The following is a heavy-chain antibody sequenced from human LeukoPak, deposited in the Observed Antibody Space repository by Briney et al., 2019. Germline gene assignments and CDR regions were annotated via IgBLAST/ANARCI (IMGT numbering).Heavy chain of an antibody. CDR2: INPSGGST. D-gene: IGHD3-10*01. V-gene: IGHV1-46*01. CDR3: ARGLPRSPLTQYGSETDAFDI. CDR1: GYTFTSYY. J-gene: IGHJ3*02. Sequence: ASVKVSCKASGYTFTSYYMHWVRQAPGQGLEWMGIINPSGGSTSYAQKFQGRVTMTRDMSTSTVYMELSSLRSEDTAVYYCARGLPRSPLTQYGSETDAFDIWGQGTMVTVSS.